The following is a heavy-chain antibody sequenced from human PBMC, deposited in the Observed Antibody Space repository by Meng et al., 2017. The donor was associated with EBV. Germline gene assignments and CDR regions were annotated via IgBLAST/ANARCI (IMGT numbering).Heavy chain of an antibody. J-gene: IGHJ4*02. V-gene: IGHV1-46*01. Sequence: VQLGKGGAEVKKPGSAVKVSCKAFGYTFTSYYMPWVRQAPGQGLEWMGIFNPSGGSTSYAQKFQGRVTMTRDTSTSTVYMELSSLRSEDTAVYYCARDFCGGDCYLFDYWGQGTLVTVSS. CDR2: FNPSGGST. CDR1: GYTFTSYY. D-gene: IGHD2-21*01. CDR3: ARDFCGGDCYLFDY.